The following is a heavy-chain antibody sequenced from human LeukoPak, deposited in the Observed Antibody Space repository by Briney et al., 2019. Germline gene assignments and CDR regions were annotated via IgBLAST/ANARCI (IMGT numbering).Heavy chain of an antibody. CDR1: GFTVSSIH. CDR2: TYTGGNS. V-gene: IGHV3-53*01. J-gene: IGHJ3*02. CDR3: ARGGRGSAAVVAPRSFDI. D-gene: IGHD3-22*01. Sequence: AGSLRLSCAASGFTVSSIHMVWVRQAPGKGLEWVSVTYTGGNSYYADSVKGRFIISRDISKNTLYLQMNSLRAEDSALYYCARGGRGSAAVVAPRSFDIWGQGAMVTVSS.